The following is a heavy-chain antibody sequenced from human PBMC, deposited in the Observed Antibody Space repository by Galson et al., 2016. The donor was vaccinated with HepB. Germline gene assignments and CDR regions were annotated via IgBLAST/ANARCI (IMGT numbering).Heavy chain of an antibody. V-gene: IGHV3-48*03. CDR2: ISSSGTTI. J-gene: IGHJ4*02. Sequence: SLRLSCAASGFTFNFYEMNWVCQAPGKGLEWVSYISSSGTTIYYADSVRGRFTISRDNAKNSLSLQMNSLRAEDTAVYYCARGPREYSYGYAFFDYWGQGTLVTVSS. CDR3: ARGPREYSYGYAFFDY. CDR1: GFTFNFYE. D-gene: IGHD5-18*01.